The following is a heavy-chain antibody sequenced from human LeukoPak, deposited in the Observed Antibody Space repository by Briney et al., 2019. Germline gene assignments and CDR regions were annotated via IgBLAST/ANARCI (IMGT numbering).Heavy chain of an antibody. Sequence: GRSLRLSCAASGFTFSSYGMHWVRRAPGKGLEWVAVISYDGSNKYYADSVKGRFTISRDNSKNTLYLQMNSLRAEDTAVYYCAKDLTFFLYGMDVWGKGTTVTVSP. V-gene: IGHV3-30*18. CDR1: GFTFSSYG. CDR3: AKDLTFFLYGMDV. CDR2: ISYDGSNK. J-gene: IGHJ6*04. D-gene: IGHD3-3*01.